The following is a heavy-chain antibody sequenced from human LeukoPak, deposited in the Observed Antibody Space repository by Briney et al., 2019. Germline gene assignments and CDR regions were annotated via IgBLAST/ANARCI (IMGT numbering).Heavy chain of an antibody. J-gene: IGHJ4*02. CDR1: GGSISSSSYY. CDR3: ARDPAMVHFDY. D-gene: IGHD5-18*01. V-gene: IGHV4-39*07. CDR2: IYYSGST. Sequence: SETLSLTCTVSGGSISSSSYYWGWIRQPPGNGLEWIGSIYYSGSTYYNPSLKSRVTISVDTSKNQFSLKLSSVTAADTAVYYCARDPAMVHFDYWGQGTLVTVSS.